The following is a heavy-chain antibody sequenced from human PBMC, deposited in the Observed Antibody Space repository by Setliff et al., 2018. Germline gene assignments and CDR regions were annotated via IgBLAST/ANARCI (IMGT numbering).Heavy chain of an antibody. V-gene: IGHV4-59*01. J-gene: IGHJ4*02. CDR2: IYASGST. CDR1: GGSISSYY. D-gene: IGHD3-10*01. Sequence: SETLSLTCTVSGGSISSYYWSWIRQPPGKGLEWIGYIYASGSTNYNPSLKSRVTMSVDTSKNQFSLNLRSVTAADTAVYYCARQPSSGSYYNPRPYYFDYWGQGTLVTVSS. CDR3: ARQPSSGSYYNPRPYYFDY.